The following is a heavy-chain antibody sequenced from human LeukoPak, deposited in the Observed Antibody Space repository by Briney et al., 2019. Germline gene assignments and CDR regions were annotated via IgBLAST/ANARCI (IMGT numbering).Heavy chain of an antibody. CDR1: GYSFTSYW. CDR3: ARARVEMATIMDAFDI. CDR2: IYPGDSDT. Sequence: GESLKISCKGSGYSFTSYWIGWVRQMPGKGLEWMGIIYPGDSDTRYSPSFQGQVTISADKSISTAYLQWSSLKASDTAMYYCARARVEMATIMDAFDIRGQGTMVTVSS. J-gene: IGHJ3*02. V-gene: IGHV5-51*01. D-gene: IGHD5-24*01.